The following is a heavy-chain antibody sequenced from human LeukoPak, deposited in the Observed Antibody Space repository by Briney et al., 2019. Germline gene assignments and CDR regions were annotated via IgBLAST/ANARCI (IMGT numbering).Heavy chain of an antibody. CDR3: ASEAGYSSSFSPKNAFDI. D-gene: IGHD6-13*01. CDR1: GSSISDYS. Sequence: PSETLSLTCAVSGSSISDYSWSWIRQPPGEGLEWIGSIYHSGSTYYNPSLKSRVTISVDTSKNQFSLKLSSVTAADTAVYYCASEAGYSSSFSPKNAFDIWGQGTMVTVSS. V-gene: IGHV4-38-2*01. J-gene: IGHJ3*02. CDR2: IYHSGST.